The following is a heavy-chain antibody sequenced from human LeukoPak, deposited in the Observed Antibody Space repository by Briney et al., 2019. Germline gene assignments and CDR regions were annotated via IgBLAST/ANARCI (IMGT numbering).Heavy chain of an antibody. D-gene: IGHD2-15*01. Sequence: TSETLSLTCTVSGGSISSYYWSWIRQPPGTGLEWIGYIYYSGSTNYNPSLKSRVTISVDTSKNQFSLKLSSVTAADTAVYYCARGQVDCSGGSCYLDWYFDLWGRGTLVTVSS. CDR2: IYYSGST. CDR1: GGSISSYY. J-gene: IGHJ2*01. V-gene: IGHV4-59*01. CDR3: ARGQVDCSGGSCYLDWYFDL.